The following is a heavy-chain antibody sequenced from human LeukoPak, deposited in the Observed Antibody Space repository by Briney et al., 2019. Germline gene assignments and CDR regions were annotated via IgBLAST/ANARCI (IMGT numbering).Heavy chain of an antibody. CDR3: TASWIQLWLVPPAY. D-gene: IGHD5-18*01. V-gene: IGHV3-49*03. CDR2: IRSKAYGGTT. J-gene: IGHJ4*02. Sequence: QPGRSLRLSCTASGFTFGDYAMSWFRQAPGKGLEWVGFIRSKAYGGTTEHAASVKGRFTISRDDSKSIAYLQMNSLKTEDTAVYYCTASWIQLWLVPPAYWGQGTLVTVSS. CDR1: GFTFGDYA.